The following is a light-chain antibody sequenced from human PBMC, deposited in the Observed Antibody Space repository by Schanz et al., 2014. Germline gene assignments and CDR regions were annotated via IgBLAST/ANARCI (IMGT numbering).Light chain of an antibody. CDR3: CSLTSTSTWV. J-gene: IGLJ3*02. V-gene: IGLV2-14*01. CDR2: DVS. CDR1: SSDVGGYNY. Sequence: QSALTQPPSVSGSPGQSVTISCTGTSSDVGGYNYVSWYQQHPGKAPKLMISDVSNRPSGVSNRFSGSKSGNTAFLTITGLQAGDEADYHCCSLTSTSTWVFGGGTKLTVL.